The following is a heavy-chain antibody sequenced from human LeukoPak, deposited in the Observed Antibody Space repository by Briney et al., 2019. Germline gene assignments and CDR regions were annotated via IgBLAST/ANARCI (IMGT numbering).Heavy chain of an antibody. CDR3: ACYSRSLWTDAFDI. J-gene: IGHJ3*02. D-gene: IGHD6-13*01. CDR1: GGSISSYY. V-gene: IGHV4-4*07. Sequence: SETRSLTCTVSGGSISSYYWSWIRQPAGKGLEWIGRTYTSGSTIYNPSLKSRVTMSVDTSRNQFSLRLSSVTAADTAVYYCACYSRSLWTDAFDIWGQGTMVTVSS. CDR2: TYTSGST.